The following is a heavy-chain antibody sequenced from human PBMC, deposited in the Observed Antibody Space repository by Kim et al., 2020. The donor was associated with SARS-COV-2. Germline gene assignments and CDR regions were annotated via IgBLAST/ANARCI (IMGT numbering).Heavy chain of an antibody. J-gene: IGHJ4*02. D-gene: IGHD3-9*01. CDR3: ARDGILGY. CDR2: IKNKADGYTT. CDR1: GFTFNDHY. Sequence: GGSLRLSCAGSGFTFNDHYMDWVRQAPGKGLEWVSRIKNKADGYTTHYAASVKGRFTISREDSTNSLYLQMNYLKTEDTAVYYCARDGILGYWGQGTLVT. V-gene: IGHV3-72*01.